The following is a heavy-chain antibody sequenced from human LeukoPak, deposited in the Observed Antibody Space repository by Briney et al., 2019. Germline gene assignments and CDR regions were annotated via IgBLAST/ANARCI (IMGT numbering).Heavy chain of an antibody. CDR1: GFTFSSYA. Sequence: GGSLRLSCAASGFTFSSYAMSWVRQAPGKGLEWVSAISGSGGSTYYADSVKGRFTISRDNSKNTLYLQMNSLRAEDTAVYYCARDRVAAAPNYYYYGMDVWGQGTTVTASS. CDR3: ARDRVAAAPNYYYYGMDV. J-gene: IGHJ6*02. CDR2: ISGSGGST. D-gene: IGHD6-13*01. V-gene: IGHV3-23*01.